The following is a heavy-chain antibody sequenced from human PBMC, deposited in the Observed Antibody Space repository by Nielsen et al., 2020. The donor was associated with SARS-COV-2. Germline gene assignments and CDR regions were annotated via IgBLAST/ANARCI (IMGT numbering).Heavy chain of an antibody. Sequence: SLKISCAASGFTFDDYAMHWVRQAPGKGLGWVSGISWNSGSIGYADSVKGRFTISRDNAKNSLYPQMNSLRAEDTALYYCAKDDGMDVWGQGTTVTVSS. J-gene: IGHJ6*02. CDR1: GFTFDDYA. V-gene: IGHV3-9*01. CDR3: AKDDGMDV. CDR2: ISWNSGSI.